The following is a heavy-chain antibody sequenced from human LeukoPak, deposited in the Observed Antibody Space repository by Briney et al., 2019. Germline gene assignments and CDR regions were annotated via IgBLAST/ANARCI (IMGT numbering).Heavy chain of an antibody. CDR2: INPSGGST. Sequence: ASVKVSCKASGGTFSSYAISWVRQAPGQGLEWMGIINPSGGSTSYAQKFQGRVTMTRDMSTSTVYMELSSLRSEDTAVYYCATAIVVVVASTAAFDIWGQGTMVTVSS. D-gene: IGHD2-15*01. CDR1: GGTFSSYA. J-gene: IGHJ3*02. CDR3: ATAIVVVVASTAAFDI. V-gene: IGHV1-46*01.